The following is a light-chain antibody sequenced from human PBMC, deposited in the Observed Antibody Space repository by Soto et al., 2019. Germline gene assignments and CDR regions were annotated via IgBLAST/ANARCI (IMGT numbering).Light chain of an antibody. CDR1: QSVASDY. V-gene: IGKV3-20*01. CDR2: GAS. J-gene: IGKJ1*01. CDR3: QQYGSSSSWT. Sequence: EIVLTQSPGTLSLSPGERATLSCRASQSVASDYLAWYQHKPSQAPRLLIYGASSRATGIPDRFSGSGSGTDFTLTIDRLGPEDFAVYYCQQYGSSSSWTFGQGTQVDIK.